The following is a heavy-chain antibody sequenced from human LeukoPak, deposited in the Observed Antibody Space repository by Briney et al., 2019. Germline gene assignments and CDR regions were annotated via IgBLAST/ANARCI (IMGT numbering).Heavy chain of an antibody. V-gene: IGHV3-7*01. CDR1: GFTFSSYA. D-gene: IGHD1-1*01. J-gene: IGHJ3*02. Sequence: PGGSLRLSCAASGFTFSSYAMSWVRQAPGKGLEWVANIKQDGSEKYYVDSVKGRFTISRDNAKNSLYLQMNSLRAEDTAVYYCXXXXXXXWYKTDAFDIWGQGTMVTVSS. CDR2: IKQDGSEK. CDR3: XXXXXXXWYKTDAFDI.